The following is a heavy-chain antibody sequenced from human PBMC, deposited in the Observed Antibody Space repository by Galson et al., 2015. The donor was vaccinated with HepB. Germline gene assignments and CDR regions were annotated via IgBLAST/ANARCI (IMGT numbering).Heavy chain of an antibody. CDR1: GFTFSSYW. CDR3: ARGGTGTPNDY. CDR2: INSDGSST. J-gene: IGHJ4*02. V-gene: IGHV3-74*01. D-gene: IGHD1-1*01. Sequence: SLRLSCAASGFTFSSYWMHWVRQAPGEGLVWVSRINSDGSSTSYADSVKGRFTISRDNAKNTLYLQMNSLRAEDTAVYYCARGGTGTPNDYWGQGTLVTVSS.